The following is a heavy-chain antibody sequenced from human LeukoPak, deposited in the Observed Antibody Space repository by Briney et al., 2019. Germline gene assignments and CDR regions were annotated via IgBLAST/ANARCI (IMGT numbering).Heavy chain of an antibody. Sequence: GGSLRLTCAASGFNFGDSRLTWVGQLPGKGLEWVANINQDGTEKHFLGSVEGRFTISRDNAKKSLFPQMSSLRSEDAGVYFCVRGDWYFESWGQGTLVTVSA. D-gene: IGHD2-21*01. CDR3: VRGDWYFES. CDR2: INQDGTEK. CDR1: GFNFGDSR. J-gene: IGHJ4*02. V-gene: IGHV3-7*04.